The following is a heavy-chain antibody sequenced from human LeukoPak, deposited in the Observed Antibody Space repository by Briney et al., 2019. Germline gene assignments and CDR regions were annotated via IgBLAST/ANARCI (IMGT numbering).Heavy chain of an antibody. CDR3: ARRRDYGDYVDY. CDR2: INHSGST. CDR1: GFTFSSYG. D-gene: IGHD4-17*01. Sequence: GSLRLSCAASGFTFSSYGMSWVRQAPGKGLEWIGEINHSGSTNYNPSLKSRVTISVDTSKNQFSLKLSSVTAADTAVYYCARRRDYGDYVDYWGQGTLVTVSS. V-gene: IGHV4-34*01. J-gene: IGHJ4*02.